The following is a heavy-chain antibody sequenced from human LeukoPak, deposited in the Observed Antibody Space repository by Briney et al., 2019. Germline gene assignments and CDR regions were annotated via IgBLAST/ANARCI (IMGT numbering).Heavy chain of an antibody. V-gene: IGHV7-4-1*02. CDR2: INTNTGNP. CDR3: ARPGKITMVRGVIPPGFFDL. CDR1: GYTFTNYA. Sequence: GASVKVSCKASGYTFTNYAMNWVRQAPGQGLEWMGWINTNTGNPTYAQGFTGRFVFSLDTSVSTAYLQISSLKAEDTAVYYCARPGKITMVRGVIPPGFFDLWGRGTLVTVSS. D-gene: IGHD3-10*01. J-gene: IGHJ2*01.